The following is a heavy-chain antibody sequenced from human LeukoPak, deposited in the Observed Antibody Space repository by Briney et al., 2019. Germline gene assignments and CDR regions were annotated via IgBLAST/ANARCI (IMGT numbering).Heavy chain of an antibody. CDR1: GYTFTGYY. J-gene: IGHJ6*03. V-gene: IGHV1-2*02. Sequence: ASVKVSCKASGYTFTGYYMHWVRQAPGQGLEWMGWINPNSGGTNYAQKFQGRVTMTRDTSISTAYMELSRLRSDDTAVYYCARRYPYYYYMDVCGKGTTVTVSS. CDR2: INPNSGGT. CDR3: ARRYPYYYYMDV. D-gene: IGHD1-1*01.